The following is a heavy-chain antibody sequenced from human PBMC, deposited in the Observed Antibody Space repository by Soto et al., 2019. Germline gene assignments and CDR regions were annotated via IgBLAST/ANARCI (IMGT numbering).Heavy chain of an antibody. Sequence: SVKVSCKASGGTFSIYTISWVRQAPGQGLEWMGRIIPILGIANYAQKFQGRVTITADKSTSTAYMGLSSLRSEDTAVYYCARPRGSTPEYYDILTGPTADYMDVWGKGTTVTVSS. CDR2: IIPILGIA. D-gene: IGHD3-9*01. J-gene: IGHJ6*03. CDR3: ARPRGSTPEYYDILTGPTADYMDV. CDR1: GGTFSIYT. V-gene: IGHV1-69*02.